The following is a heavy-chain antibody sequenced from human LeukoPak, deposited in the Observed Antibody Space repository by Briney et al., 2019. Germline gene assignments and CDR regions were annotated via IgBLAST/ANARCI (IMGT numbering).Heavy chain of an antibody. V-gene: IGHV4-4*02. CDR3: ARNRYRPGYFDL. CDR2: IYHGGST. Sequence: SETLSLTCAVSGGSISNNNWWSWVRQPPGMGLEWIGEIYHGGSTNYNLSLKSRVTMSVDRSKNQFSLKLSSVTAADTAVYYCARNRYRPGYFDLWGRGTLVTVSS. D-gene: IGHD5-18*01. J-gene: IGHJ2*01. CDR1: GGSISNNNW.